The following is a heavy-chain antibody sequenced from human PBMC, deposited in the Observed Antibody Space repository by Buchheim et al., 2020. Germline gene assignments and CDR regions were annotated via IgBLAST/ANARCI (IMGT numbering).Heavy chain of an antibody. J-gene: IGHJ4*02. CDR1: GFTFSSYG. V-gene: IGHV3-23*04. CDR2: ISGSGGST. D-gene: IGHD1-26*01. CDR3: AKDASRSKWELLFIRFDY. Sequence: EGQLVESWGGLVQPGGSLRLSCAASGFTFSSYGMGWVRQAPGKGVEWVSAISGSGGSTYYADSVKGRFTLFRSNSKDTPDPQMNSLRAEDTAVYYCAKDASRSKWELLFIRFDYWGQGTL.